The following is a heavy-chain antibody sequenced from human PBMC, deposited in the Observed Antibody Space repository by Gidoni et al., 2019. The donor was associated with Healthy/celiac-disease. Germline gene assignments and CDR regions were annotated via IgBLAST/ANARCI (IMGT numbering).Heavy chain of an antibody. Sequence: QLPLQESGSGLVKPSQTLSLPCAVSGGSISSGGYSWSWIRQPPGKGLEWIGYIYHSGSTYYNPSLKSRVTISVDRSKNQFSLKLSSVTAADTAVYYCAREVDIASWFDPWGQGTLVTVSS. CDR2: IYHSGST. V-gene: IGHV4-30-2*01. D-gene: IGHD2-2*03. J-gene: IGHJ5*02. CDR3: AREVDIASWFDP. CDR1: GGSISSGGYS.